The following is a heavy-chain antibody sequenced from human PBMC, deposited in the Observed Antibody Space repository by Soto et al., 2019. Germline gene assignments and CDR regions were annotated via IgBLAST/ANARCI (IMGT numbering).Heavy chain of an antibody. D-gene: IGHD4-17*01. CDR3: ARATRKTAVTTSIDH. CDR1: GFTCSNYG. Sequence: GALRLAGSAPGFTCSNYGMHVVPQAPGKGLEWVAVIWYDGSYKYYEDSVKGRFTISRDNSKNTLYLQINTLRVEDTAVYYCARATRKTAVTTSIDHWGQGTQVTVYS. V-gene: IGHV3-33*01. J-gene: IGHJ4*02. CDR2: IWYDGSYK.